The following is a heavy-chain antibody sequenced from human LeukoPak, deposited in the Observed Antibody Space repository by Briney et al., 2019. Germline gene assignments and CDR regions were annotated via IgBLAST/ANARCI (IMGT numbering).Heavy chain of an antibody. J-gene: IGHJ4*02. V-gene: IGHV3-9*01. CDR2: ISWNSGSI. Sequence: GGSLRLSCAASGFTFSSYWMHWVRQAPGKGLEWVSGISWNSGSIGYADSVKGRFTISRDNAKNSLYLQMNSLRAEDTALYYCAKFGVGATDYWGQGTLVTVSS. CDR1: GFTFSSYW. CDR3: AKFGVGATDY. D-gene: IGHD1-26*01.